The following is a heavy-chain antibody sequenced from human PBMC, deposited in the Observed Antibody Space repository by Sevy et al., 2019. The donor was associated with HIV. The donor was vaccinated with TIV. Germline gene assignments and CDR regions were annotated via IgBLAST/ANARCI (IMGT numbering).Heavy chain of an antibody. V-gene: IGHV3-48*02. J-gene: IGHJ5*02. CDR2: ISSSSSTI. Sequence: GGSLRLSCAASGFTFSSYSMNWVRQAPGKGLEWVSYISSSSSTIYYADSVKGRFTISRDNAKNSLYLQMNSLRDEDTVVYYCARGRIGFWFPTWFDPWGQGTLVTVSS. CDR3: ARGRIGFWFPTWFDP. CDR1: GFTFSSYS. D-gene: IGHD2-2*03.